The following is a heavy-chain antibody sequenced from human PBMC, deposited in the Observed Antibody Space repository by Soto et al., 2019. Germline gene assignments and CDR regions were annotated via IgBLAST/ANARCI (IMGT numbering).Heavy chain of an antibody. CDR3: ARPIEGGTSGYYH. V-gene: IGHV4-30-2*01. CDR1: GGSISSGGYS. Sequence: SGTLSLTCAVSGGSISSGGYSWSWIRQPPGKGLEWIGYIYHTGSTYYNPSLKSRVTISVDTSKNQFSLKLSSVTAADTAVYYCARPIEGGTSGYYHWGQGTLVTVSS. J-gene: IGHJ5*02. D-gene: IGHD3-22*01. CDR2: IYHTGST.